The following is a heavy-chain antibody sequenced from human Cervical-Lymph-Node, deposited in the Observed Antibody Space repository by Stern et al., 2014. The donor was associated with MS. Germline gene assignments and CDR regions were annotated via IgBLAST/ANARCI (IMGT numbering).Heavy chain of an antibody. Sequence: VQLVESGAEVKTPGSSMKVSCKASGGTFSTIEISWVRQAPGQGLEWLGGINPLLGTTHYAQKVQGRATIVADESTNTVNMKLSSLRSEDTAVYYCVRDQGGIAATWGQGTQVTVSS. CDR2: INPLLGTT. J-gene: IGHJ4*02. CDR3: VRDQGGIAAT. D-gene: IGHD6-13*01. CDR1: GGTFSTIE. V-gene: IGHV1-69*01.